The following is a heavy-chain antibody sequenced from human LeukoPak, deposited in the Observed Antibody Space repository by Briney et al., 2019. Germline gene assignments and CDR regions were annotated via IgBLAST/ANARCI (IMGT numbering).Heavy chain of an antibody. CDR2: ISSSTI. J-gene: IGHJ4*02. V-gene: IGHV3-48*03. D-gene: IGHD1/OR15-1a*01. CDR1: GFTFSSSE. Sequence: GGSLRLSCAASGFTFSSSEMNWVRQAPGKGLEWVSYISSSTIYYADSVKGRFTISIDNAKNSLYLQMNSLRVEDTAVYYCAREFQQEFDYWGQGTLVTVSS. CDR3: AREFQQEFDY.